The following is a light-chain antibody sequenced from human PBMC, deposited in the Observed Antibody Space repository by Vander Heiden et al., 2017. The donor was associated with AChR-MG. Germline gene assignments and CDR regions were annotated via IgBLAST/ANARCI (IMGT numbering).Light chain of an antibody. V-gene: IGKV3-11*01. J-gene: IGKJ2*01. CDR3: HQRSNWPHT. Sequence: ETVLTHSPATLSLSPGERATLSCRASQSVNNYLVWLQQKPGQAPRLLIYDASNRATGIPDRFSGSGSGTDFTLTISSLEPEDFAVYYCHQRSNWPHTFGQGTKVEIK. CDR2: DAS. CDR1: QSVNNY.